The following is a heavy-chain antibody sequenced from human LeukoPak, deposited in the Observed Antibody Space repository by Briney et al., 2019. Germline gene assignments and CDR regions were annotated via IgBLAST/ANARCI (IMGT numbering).Heavy chain of an antibody. CDR3: ARDFLAFTSIYGMDV. J-gene: IGHJ6*04. CDR2: IKQDGSEK. Sequence: GGSLRLSCAASGFTFSSYWMSWVRQAPGKGLEWVANIKQDGSEKYYVDSVKGRFTISRDNAKNSLYLQMNSLRAEDTAVYYCARDFLAFTSIYGMDVWGKETTVTASS. V-gene: IGHV3-7*03. CDR1: GFTFSSYW.